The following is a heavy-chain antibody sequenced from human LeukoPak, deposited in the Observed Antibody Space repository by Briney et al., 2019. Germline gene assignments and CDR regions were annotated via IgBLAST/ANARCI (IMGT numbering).Heavy chain of an antibody. D-gene: IGHD3-3*01. Sequence: ASVTVSCKVSGNSLSELSIQWVRQAPGKGLECVGGFDPEEAKMVYAQNFQGRVTITEDTSTQTAYMELSGLTSGDTAVYYCTTRSGDFWSGFVNWGQGTLVTVSS. V-gene: IGHV1-24*01. J-gene: IGHJ4*02. CDR3: TTRSGDFWSGFVN. CDR2: FDPEEAKM. CDR1: GNSLSELS.